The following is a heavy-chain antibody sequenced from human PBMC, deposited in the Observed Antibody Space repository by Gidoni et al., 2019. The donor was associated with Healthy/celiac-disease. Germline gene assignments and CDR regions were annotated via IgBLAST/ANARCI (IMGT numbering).Heavy chain of an antibody. CDR3: ARDREKGYCSGGSCPEYGMDV. Sequence: QVQLQQWGAGLLKPSETLSLTCAVDGGSFSGYYWSWIRQPPVKGLEWIGEINHSGSTNYHPSLKSRVTISVDTSKNQFSLKLSSVTAADTAVYYCARDREKGYCSGGSCPEYGMDVWGQGTTVTVSS. D-gene: IGHD2-15*01. V-gene: IGHV4-34*01. CDR2: INHSGST. J-gene: IGHJ6*02. CDR1: GGSFSGYY.